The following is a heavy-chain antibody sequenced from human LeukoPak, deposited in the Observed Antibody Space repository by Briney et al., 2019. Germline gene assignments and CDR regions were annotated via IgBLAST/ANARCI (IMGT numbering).Heavy chain of an antibody. CDR3: ARDIVVVPAAPPRSNWFDP. D-gene: IGHD2-2*01. CDR1: GYTFTGYY. CDR2: INPNSGGT. J-gene: IGHJ5*02. Sequence: ASVKVSCKASGYTFTGYYMHWVRQAPGQGLEWMGWINPNSGGTNYAQKFQGRVTMTRDTSISTAYMELSRLRSDDTAVYYCARDIVVVPAAPPRSNWFDPWGQGTLVTVSS. V-gene: IGHV1-2*02.